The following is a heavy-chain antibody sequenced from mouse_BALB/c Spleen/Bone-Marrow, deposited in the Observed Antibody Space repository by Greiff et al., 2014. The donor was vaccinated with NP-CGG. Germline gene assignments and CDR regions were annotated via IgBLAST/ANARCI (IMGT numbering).Heavy chain of an antibody. D-gene: IGHD2-3*01. Sequence: DLVKPGASVKLSCKASGYTFTNFWINWIRQRPGQGLEWIGRIAPGSGTTYYNEMFKGKATLTVDTSSSTAYMQLNSLSSEDCAVYFCARYDYAMAYWGQGTSVTVSS. CDR1: GYTFTNFW. CDR2: IAPGSGTT. CDR3: ARYDYAMAY. V-gene: IGHV1S41*01. J-gene: IGHJ4*01.